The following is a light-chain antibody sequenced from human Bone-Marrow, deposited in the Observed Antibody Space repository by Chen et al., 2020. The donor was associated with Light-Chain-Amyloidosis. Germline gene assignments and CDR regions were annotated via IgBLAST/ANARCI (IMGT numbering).Light chain of an antibody. CDR1: NIGSTS. J-gene: IGLJ3*02. CDR2: DDS. Sequence: SYVLTQPSSVSVAPGQTATIACGGNNIGSTSVHWYQQTPGQAPLLVVYDDSDRPSGSPERLSSSNSGNTATLTISRDEAGDEADYYCQVWDRSSDRPVFGGGTKLTVL. V-gene: IGLV3-21*02. CDR3: QVWDRSSDRPV.